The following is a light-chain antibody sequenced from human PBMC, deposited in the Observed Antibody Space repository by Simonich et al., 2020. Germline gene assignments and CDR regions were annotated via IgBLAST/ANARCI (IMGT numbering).Light chain of an antibody. CDR1: SSDVGGYNY. CDR3: SSYTSSSVV. V-gene: IGLV2-14*03. CDR2: DVS. Sequence: QSALTQPASVSGSPGQSITISCPGTSSDVGGYNYVSWYQHHPGKAPKLMIDDVSNRPSGVSNRFSGSKSGNTASLTISGLQAEDEADYYCSSYTSSSVVFGGGTKLTVL. J-gene: IGLJ2*01.